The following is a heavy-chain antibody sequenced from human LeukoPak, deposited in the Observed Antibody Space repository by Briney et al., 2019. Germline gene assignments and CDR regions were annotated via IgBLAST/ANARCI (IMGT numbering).Heavy chain of an antibody. V-gene: IGHV4-34*01. CDR1: GGSFSGYC. CDR3: ARAFSYDLNCFDP. D-gene: IGHD3-22*01. J-gene: IGHJ5*02. CDR2: INHSGST. Sequence: SSETLSLTCAVYGGSFSGYCWSWIRQPPGKGLEWIGEINHSGSTNYNPSLKSRVTISVDTSKNQFSLKLSSVTAADTAVYYCARAFSYDLNCFDPWGQGTLVTVSS.